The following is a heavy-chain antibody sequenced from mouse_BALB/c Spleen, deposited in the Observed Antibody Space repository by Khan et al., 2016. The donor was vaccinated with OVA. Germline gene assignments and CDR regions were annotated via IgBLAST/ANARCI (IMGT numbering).Heavy chain of an antibody. Sequence: VQLVESGAELAKPGASVKMSCKASGYTFSNYWIHWVKQRPGQGLEWIGYINPRSGYTYYNQTFNDKATLTTDKSSSTAYIQLSSLTSEDSAVYYCARDRIDYWGQGTTLTVSS. CDR3: ARDRIDY. CDR1: GYTFSNYW. J-gene: IGHJ2*01. CDR2: INPRSGYT. V-gene: IGHV1-7*01.